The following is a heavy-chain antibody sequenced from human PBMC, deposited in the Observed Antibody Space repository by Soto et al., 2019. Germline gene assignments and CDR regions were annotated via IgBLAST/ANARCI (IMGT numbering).Heavy chain of an antibody. V-gene: IGHV1-2*02. CDR3: AKDRRAGGNDGFYSDL. CDR1: GYTFTGYY. J-gene: IGHJ4*02. Sequence: QVQLVQSGAEVKKPGASVKVSCKASGYTFTGYYMHWVRQAPGKGLEWMGWINPNSGGTNYAQKFQGRVTISRDTSINTAYMELGGLRSEDTVVYYCAKDRRAGGNDGFYSDLWGQGALVIVSS. D-gene: IGHD1-1*01. CDR2: INPNSGGT.